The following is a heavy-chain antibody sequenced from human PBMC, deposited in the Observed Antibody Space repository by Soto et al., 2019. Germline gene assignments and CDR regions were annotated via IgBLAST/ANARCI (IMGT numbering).Heavy chain of an antibody. J-gene: IGHJ6*02. CDR3: ARDSATRSLYYYGMDV. V-gene: IGHV3-21*01. CDR1: GFTFSSYS. Sequence: EVQLVESGGGLVKPGGSLRLSCAASGFTFSSYSMNWVRQAPGKGLEWVSSISSSGSTIYYADSVKGRFTISRDNAKNSLYLQMNSLRAEDTAVYYCARDSATRSLYYYGMDVWGQGTTVTVSS. CDR2: ISSSGSTI. D-gene: IGHD2-15*01.